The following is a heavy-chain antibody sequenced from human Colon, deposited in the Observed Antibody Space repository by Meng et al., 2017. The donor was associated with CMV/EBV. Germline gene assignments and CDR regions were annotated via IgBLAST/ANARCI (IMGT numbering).Heavy chain of an antibody. D-gene: IGHD3-22*01. CDR1: GYTLAGHY. Sequence: ASVKVSCKASGYTLAGHYMHWVRQAPGQGLEWIGWINPLNGGTRFAQKFQGRVAMTSDTSSSTIYMELIRLASDDTAVYYCAKDLTSGYGAHWDYWGQGTLVTVPQ. V-gene: IGHV1-2*02. CDR3: AKDLTSGYGAHWDY. J-gene: IGHJ4*02. CDR2: INPLNGGT.